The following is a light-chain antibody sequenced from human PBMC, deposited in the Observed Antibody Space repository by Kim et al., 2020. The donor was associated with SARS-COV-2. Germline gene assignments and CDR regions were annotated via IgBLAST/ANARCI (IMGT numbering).Light chain of an antibody. CDR1: SSNIGSNY. V-gene: IGLV1-47*01. Sequence: QRITTACSGSSSNIGSNYVYWYQQHPGTAPKLLVYRNNRRSSGVPDRFSGSKAGASASLAISGLRSEDEADYYCAAWDDSLSGNWVFGGGTQLTVL. CDR2: RNN. CDR3: AAWDDSLSGNWV. J-gene: IGLJ3*02.